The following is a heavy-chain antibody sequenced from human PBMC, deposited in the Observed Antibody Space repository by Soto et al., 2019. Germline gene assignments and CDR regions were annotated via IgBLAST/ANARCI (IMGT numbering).Heavy chain of an antibody. J-gene: IGHJ4*02. CDR3: ASAMTRTVFPYFDF. CDR1: GGTFSNYV. Sequence: QVQRVQSGDDVTQPGSSVKVSCKASGGTFSNYVVNCVRQAPGQGLEWMVRIITISGAANYAQKVQGRVTITADKSKSTSYMELSSLRSEDTAVYYCASAMTRTVFPYFDFWGQVTLVTVSS. D-gene: IGHD1-7*01. V-gene: IGHV1-69*06. CDR2: IITISGAA.